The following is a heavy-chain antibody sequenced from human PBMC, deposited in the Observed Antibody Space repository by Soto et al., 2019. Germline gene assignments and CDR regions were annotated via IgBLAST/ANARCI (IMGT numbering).Heavy chain of an antibody. CDR2: LSTDGRTS. D-gene: IGHD3-3*01. CDR1: GFAFSSYN. Sequence: QVQLVESGGGVVQPGRSLRLSCSASGFAFSSYNMHWVRQAPGKGPEWLAILSTDGRTSYYADSLRGRFTISRDNSRNTLSLQMNILRADDTAVYYCARDFEWNFDYWGQGTLVTVSP. V-gene: IGHV3-30*03. CDR3: ARDFEWNFDY. J-gene: IGHJ4*02.